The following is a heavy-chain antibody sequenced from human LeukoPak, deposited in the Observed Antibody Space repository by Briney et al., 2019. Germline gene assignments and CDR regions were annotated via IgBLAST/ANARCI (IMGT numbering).Heavy chain of an antibody. J-gene: IGHJ4*02. V-gene: IGHV1-46*01. CDR2: ISPSGGST. CDR3: ARDQGGSYGIALGY. CDR1: GYTFTSNY. Sequence: GASVKVSCKAFGYTFTSNYMHWVRQAPGQGPEWMGVISPSGGSTTYAQKFQGRVTMTTDTSTSTAYMELRSLRSDDTAVYYCARDQGGSYGIALGYWGQGTLVTVSS. D-gene: IGHD1-26*01.